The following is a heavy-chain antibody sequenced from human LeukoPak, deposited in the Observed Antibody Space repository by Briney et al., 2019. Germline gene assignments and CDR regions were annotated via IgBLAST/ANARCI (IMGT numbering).Heavy chain of an antibody. Sequence: PSETLSLTCTVSGGSISSGGYYWSWIWQPPGKGLEWIGYIYHSGSTYYNPSLKSRVTISVDRSKNQFSLKLSSVTAADTAVYYCARVYSSGSRAFQHWGQGTLVTVSS. CDR3: ARVYSSGSRAFQH. J-gene: IGHJ1*01. CDR1: GGSISSGGYY. CDR2: IYHSGST. V-gene: IGHV4-30-2*01. D-gene: IGHD6-19*01.